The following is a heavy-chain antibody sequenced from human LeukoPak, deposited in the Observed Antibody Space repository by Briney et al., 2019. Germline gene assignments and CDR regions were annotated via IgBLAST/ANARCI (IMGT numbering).Heavy chain of an antibody. CDR3: AKGARGDTVTSIVGLNWFDP. CDR1: GFTFSSYG. V-gene: IGHV3-30*18. CDR2: ISYDGSHK. Sequence: PGGSLRLSCAASGFTFSSYGMHWVRQAPGKGLEWVAVISYDGSHKYYADSVKGRFSISRDNSKNTLYLQMNSLRADDTAVYYCAKGARGDTVTSIVGLNWFDPWGQGTLVTVSP. D-gene: IGHD4-17*01. J-gene: IGHJ5*02.